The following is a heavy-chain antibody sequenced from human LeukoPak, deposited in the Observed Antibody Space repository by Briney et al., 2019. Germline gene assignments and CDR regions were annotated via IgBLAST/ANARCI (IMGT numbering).Heavy chain of an antibody. J-gene: IGHJ5*02. Sequence: SETLSLTCTVSGGSISSYYWSWIRQPPGKGLEWIGYIYYSGSTNYNPSLKSRVTISVDTSKNQFSLKLSSVTAAGTAVYYCARGGDSPYDWFDPWGQGTLVTVSS. CDR1: GGSISSYY. D-gene: IGHD2-21*02. CDR2: IYYSGST. V-gene: IGHV4-59*01. CDR3: ARGGDSPYDWFDP.